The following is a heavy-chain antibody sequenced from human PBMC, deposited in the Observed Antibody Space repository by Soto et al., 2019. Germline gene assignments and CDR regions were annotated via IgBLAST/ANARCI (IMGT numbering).Heavy chain of an antibody. CDR1: GYTFTSYY. CDR3: AREYYDILTGLGWFDP. Sequence: GASVKVSCKASGYTFTSYYMHWVRQAPGQGLEWMGIINPSGGSTSYAQKFKGRVTMTRDTSTSTVYMELSSLRSEDTAVYYCAREYYDILTGLGWFDPWGQGTLVTVSS. D-gene: IGHD3-9*01. CDR2: INPSGGST. V-gene: IGHV1-46*01. J-gene: IGHJ5*02.